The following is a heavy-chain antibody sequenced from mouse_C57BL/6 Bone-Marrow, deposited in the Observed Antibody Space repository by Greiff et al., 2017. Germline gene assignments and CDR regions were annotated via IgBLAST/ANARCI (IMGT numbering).Heavy chain of an antibody. CDR1: GYTFTDYY. V-gene: IGHV1-19*01. Sequence: EVQLVESGPVLVKPGASVKMSCKASGYTFTDYYMNWVKQSHGKSLEWIGVINPYNGGTSYNQKFKGKATLTVDKSSSTAYMELNSLTSEDSAVYYCARPRGYWYFDVWGTGTTVTVSS. J-gene: IGHJ1*03. CDR3: ARPRGYWYFDV. CDR2: INPYNGGT.